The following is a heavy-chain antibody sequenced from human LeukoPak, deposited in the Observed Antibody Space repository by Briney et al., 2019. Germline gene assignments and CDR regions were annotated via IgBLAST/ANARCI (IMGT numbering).Heavy chain of an antibody. CDR2: NYSGGST. J-gene: IGHJ4*02. CDR3: ARKAGGYYFVDY. CDR1: RFTVSSNY. D-gene: IGHD3-10*01. V-gene: IGHV3-53*01. Sequence: PGGSLRLSCAASRFTVSSNYMSWVRQAPRKGLEWVSVNYSGGSTYYADSVKGRFTISRDNSKNTLYLQMNSLRAQEPAVYYCARKAGGYYFVDYWGQGTLVTVSS.